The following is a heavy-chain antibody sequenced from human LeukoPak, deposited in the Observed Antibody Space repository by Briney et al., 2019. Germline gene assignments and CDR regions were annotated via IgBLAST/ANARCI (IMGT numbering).Heavy chain of an antibody. CDR3: ARNIAAAGQDWFDP. V-gene: IGHV1-2*02. CDR2: INPNSGGT. CDR1: GHTFTGYY. Sequence: GASVKVSCKASGHTFTGYYMHWVRQAPGQGLEWMGWINPNSGGTNYAQKLQGRVTMTRDTSISTAYMELSRLRSDDTAVYYCARNIAAAGQDWFDPWGQGTLVTVSS. J-gene: IGHJ5*02. D-gene: IGHD6-13*01.